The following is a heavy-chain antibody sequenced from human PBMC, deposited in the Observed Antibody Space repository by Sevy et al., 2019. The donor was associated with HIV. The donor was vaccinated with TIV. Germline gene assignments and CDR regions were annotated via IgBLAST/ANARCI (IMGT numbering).Heavy chain of an antibody. D-gene: IGHD2-21*01. Sequence: GGSLRLSCAASGFTFSTYAMSWVRQAPGKGLEWVSGMSGSVGCTYYAESVSGSGGGTYYAESVKGRFTISRDNSKNTLYLQMNSLRAEDTAIYYCARGIELWSPFDYWGQGTLVTVSS. CDR3: ARGIELWSPFDY. V-gene: IGHV3-23*01. CDR1: GFTFSTYA. J-gene: IGHJ4*02. CDR2: MSGSVGCTYYAESVSGSGGGT.